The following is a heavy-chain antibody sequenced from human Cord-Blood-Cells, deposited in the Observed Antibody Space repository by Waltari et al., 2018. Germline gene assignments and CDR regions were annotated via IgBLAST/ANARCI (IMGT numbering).Heavy chain of an antibody. J-gene: IGHJ5*02. CDR3: ARRSYSGSYYNWFDP. CDR1: GFSLSNARMG. V-gene: IGHV2-26*01. CDR2: IFSNDEK. Sequence: QVTLKESGPVLVKPTETLTLTSTVSGFSLSNARMGVSWIRQPPGKALEWLAHIFSNDEKSYSTSLKSRLTISKDTSKSQVVLTMTNMDPVDTATYYCARRSYSGSYYNWFDPWGQGTLVTVSS. D-gene: IGHD1-26*01.